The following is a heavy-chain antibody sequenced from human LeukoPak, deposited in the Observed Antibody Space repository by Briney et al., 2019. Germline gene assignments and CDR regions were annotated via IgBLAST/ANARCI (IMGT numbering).Heavy chain of an antibody. Sequence: SETLSLTCTVSGGSISSGGYSWSWIRQHPGKGLEWIGYIYYSGSTYYNPSLKSRVTISVDTSKNQFSLKLSSVTAADTAVYYCASVDTAMVTFDYWGQGTLVTVSS. D-gene: IGHD5-18*01. CDR2: IYYSGST. V-gene: IGHV4-31*03. CDR3: ASVDTAMVTFDY. CDR1: GGSISSGGYS. J-gene: IGHJ4*02.